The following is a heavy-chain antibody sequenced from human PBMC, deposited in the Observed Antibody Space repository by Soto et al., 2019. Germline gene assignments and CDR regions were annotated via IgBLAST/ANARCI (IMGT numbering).Heavy chain of an antibody. Sequence: GASVKVSCKASGYTFTGYYMHWVRQAPGQGLGWMGWINPNSGGTNYAQKFQGWVTMTRDTSISTAYMKLSRLRSDDTAVYYCAKLRTDYYYYMDVWGKGTTVTVSS. CDR3: AKLRTDYYYYMDV. J-gene: IGHJ6*03. CDR1: GYTFTGYY. CDR2: INPNSGGT. D-gene: IGHD3-10*01. V-gene: IGHV1-2*04.